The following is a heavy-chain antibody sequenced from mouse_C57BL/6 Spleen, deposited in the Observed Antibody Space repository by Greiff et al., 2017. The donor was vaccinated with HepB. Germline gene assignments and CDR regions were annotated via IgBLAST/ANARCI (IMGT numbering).Heavy chain of an antibody. D-gene: IGHD2-1*01. CDR2: INPGSGGT. CDR3: ARYVTTKWYFDV. V-gene: IGHV1-54*01. Sequence: QVQLQQPGAELVRPGTSVKVSCKASGYAFTNYLIEWVKQRPGQGLEWIGVINPGSGGTNYNQKFKGKATLTADKSSSTAYMQLSSLTSEDAAVYFCARYVTTKWYFDVWGTGTTVTVSS. CDR1: GYAFTNYL. J-gene: IGHJ1*03.